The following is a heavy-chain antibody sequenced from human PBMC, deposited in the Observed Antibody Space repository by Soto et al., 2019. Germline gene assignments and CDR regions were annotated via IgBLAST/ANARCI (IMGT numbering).Heavy chain of an antibody. CDR2: ISSNGGNT. CDR1: GFNFNNYA. Sequence: GGSLRLSCSASGFNFNNYALHWVRQAPGKGPEYVSAISSNGGNTYYADSVKGRFTISRDNSKGTLFLQMSCLRVEDMAVYYCVTLSYSGPYYYYGMDVWGQGTTVTVSS. D-gene: IGHD3-10*01. J-gene: IGHJ6*02. V-gene: IGHV3-64D*06. CDR3: VTLSYSGPYYYYGMDV.